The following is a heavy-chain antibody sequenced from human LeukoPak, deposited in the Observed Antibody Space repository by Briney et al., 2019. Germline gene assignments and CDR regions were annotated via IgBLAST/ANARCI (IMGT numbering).Heavy chain of an antibody. J-gene: IGHJ4*02. CDR1: GFTFSSYG. D-gene: IGHD4-17*01. CDR2: IRYDGSNK. Sequence: GGSLRLSCAASGFTFSSYGMHWVRQAPGKGLEWVAFIRYDGSNKYYADSVKGRFTISRDNSKNTLYLQMNSLRGDDTAVYYCARDRTTVTVFDYWGQGTLVTVSS. CDR3: ARDRTTVTVFDY. V-gene: IGHV3-30*02.